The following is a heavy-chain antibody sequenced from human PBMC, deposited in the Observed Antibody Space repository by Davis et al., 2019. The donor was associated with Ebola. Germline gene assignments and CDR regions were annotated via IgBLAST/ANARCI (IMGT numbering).Heavy chain of an antibody. D-gene: IGHD2-15*01. J-gene: IGHJ3*02. CDR2: IWYDGSKK. Sequence: GESLKISCAASGFNFRSYGMHWVRQAPGKGLEWVAIIWYDGSKKDYADSVKGRFTISRDNSENTLYLQMNSLRAEDTAVYYCARDHGTSGGGFHDAFDIWGQGTMVTVSS. CDR1: GFNFRSYG. CDR3: ARDHGTSGGGFHDAFDI. V-gene: IGHV3-33*01.